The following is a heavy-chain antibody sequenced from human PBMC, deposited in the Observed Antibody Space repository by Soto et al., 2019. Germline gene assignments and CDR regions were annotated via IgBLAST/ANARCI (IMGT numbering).Heavy chain of an antibody. CDR1: GFTFSSYC. V-gene: IGHV3-74*01. D-gene: IGHD3-3*01. Sequence: EVQLVESGGGLVQPGGSLRLSCAASGFTFSSYCMHWVRQAPGKGLVWVSRINGDGSSTSYADSVKGRFTISRDNAKNTLHHQMNSRRAEDTAVYYCAREPLFEWLLPRYYYYYGMDVWGQGTTVTVSS. CDR2: INGDGSST. CDR3: AREPLFEWLLPRYYYYYGMDV. J-gene: IGHJ6*02.